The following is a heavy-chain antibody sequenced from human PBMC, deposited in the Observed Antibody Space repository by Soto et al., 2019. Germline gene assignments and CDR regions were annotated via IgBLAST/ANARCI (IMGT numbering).Heavy chain of an antibody. CDR1: GFTLRNYA. CDR2: ILANDVDT. J-gene: IGHJ4*02. V-gene: IGHV3-23*01. Sequence: GGSLRLSCEASGFTLRNYAMTWIRQAPGKGLEWVSLILANDVDTYYAESVKTRFTISTDQARNTVYLQMDSLRADDTAIYYCAKAKNDYNWDNRPPFDYWGQGTLVTVSS. CDR3: AKAKNDYNWDNRPPFDY. D-gene: IGHD1-20*01.